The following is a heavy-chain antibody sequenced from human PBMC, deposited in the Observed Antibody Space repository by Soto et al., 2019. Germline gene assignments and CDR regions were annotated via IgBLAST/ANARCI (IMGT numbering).Heavy chain of an antibody. CDR3: AANSLGGGSQGDV. Sequence: SVKVSCKASGDTFSSYSISWVRQAPGQGLEWMGGIVPIFGTTVYAPRLQGRLTITADGPTSTSYMELSGLTFEDTAVYYCAANSLGGGSQGDVWGQGTTVTVS. V-gene: IGHV1-69*13. CDR2: IVPIFGTT. D-gene: IGHD3-10*01. J-gene: IGHJ6*02. CDR1: GDTFSSYS.